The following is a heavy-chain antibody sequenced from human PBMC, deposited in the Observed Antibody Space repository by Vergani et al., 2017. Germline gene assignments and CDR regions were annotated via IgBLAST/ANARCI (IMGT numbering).Heavy chain of an antibody. CDR3: ARDDALELWFGPFWDY. J-gene: IGHJ4*02. Sequence: EVQLVESGGGLVQPGRSLRLSCAASGFTFDDYAMHWVRQAPGKGLEWVSGISWNSGSIGYADSVKGRFTISRDNAKNSLYLQMNSLRAEDTAVYYCARDDALELWFGPFWDYWGQGTLVTVSS. V-gene: IGHV3-9*01. CDR2: ISWNSGSI. CDR1: GFTFDDYA. D-gene: IGHD3-10*01.